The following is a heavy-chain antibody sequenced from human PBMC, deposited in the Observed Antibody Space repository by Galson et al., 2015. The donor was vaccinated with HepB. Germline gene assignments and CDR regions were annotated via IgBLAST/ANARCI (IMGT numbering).Heavy chain of an antibody. J-gene: IGHJ4*02. Sequence: PALVKPTQTLTLTCTFSGFSLSTSGMCVSWIRQPPGQALEWLARIDWDDAKYSSTSLKTRLTISKDTSKNQVVLTMTNVDPVDTATYYCARMSRGRIAAAGPHPPPVDYWGQGTLVTVSS. CDR1: GFSLSTSGMC. V-gene: IGHV2-70*11. D-gene: IGHD6-13*01. CDR2: IDWDDAK. CDR3: ARMSRGRIAAAGPHPPPVDY.